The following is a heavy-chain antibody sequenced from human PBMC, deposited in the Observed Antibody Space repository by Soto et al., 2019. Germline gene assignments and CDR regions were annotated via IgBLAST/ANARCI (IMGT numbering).Heavy chain of an antibody. J-gene: IGHJ4*02. Sequence: QITLKESGPTLVKPTQTLTLTCTFSGFSLSTSGVGVGWIRQPPGRALEWLALIYWDDDKRYSPSLKSRLTIPQDPPNTPVVLTLSTMDPVDTATSYFAPSGNRGYSDYWGPGTLVTVSS. V-gene: IGHV2-5*02. D-gene: IGHD3-10*01. CDR2: IYWDDDK. CDR1: GFSLSTSGVG. CDR3: APSGNRGYSDY.